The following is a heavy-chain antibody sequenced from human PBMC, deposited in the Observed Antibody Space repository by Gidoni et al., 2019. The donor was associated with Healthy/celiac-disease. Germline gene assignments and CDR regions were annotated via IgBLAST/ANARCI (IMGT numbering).Heavy chain of an antibody. CDR1: GFTFSSYG. CDR3: ARGGGIVVGMDY. D-gene: IGHD2-15*01. CDR2: IWYDGSNK. V-gene: IGHV3-33*01. Sequence: QVQLVESGGGVVQPGRSLRLSCAASGFTFSSYGMHWVRQAPGKGLGWVAVIWYDGSNKYYADSVKGRFTISRDNSKNTLYLQMNSLRAEDTAVYYCARGGGIVVGMDYWGQGTLVTVSS. J-gene: IGHJ4*02.